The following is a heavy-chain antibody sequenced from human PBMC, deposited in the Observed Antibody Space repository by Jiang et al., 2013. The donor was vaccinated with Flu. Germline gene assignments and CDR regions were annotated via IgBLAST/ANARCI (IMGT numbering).Heavy chain of an antibody. J-gene: IGHJ5*02. Sequence: QTLSLTCAISGDSVSSNSAAWNWIRQSPSRGLEWLGRTYYRSKWYNDYAVSVKSRITINPDTSKNQFSLQLNSVTPEDTAVYYCARGVSVLMVYATEKGWFDPWGQGTLVTVS. CDR2: TYYRSKWYN. V-gene: IGHV6-1*01. CDR3: ARGVSVLMVYATEKGWFDP. D-gene: IGHD2-8*01. CDR1: GDSVSSNSAA.